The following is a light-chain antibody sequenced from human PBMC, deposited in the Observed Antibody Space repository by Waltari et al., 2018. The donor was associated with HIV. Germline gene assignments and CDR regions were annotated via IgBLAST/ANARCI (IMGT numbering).Light chain of an antibody. CDR1: SSNIGSNY. CDR3: AAWGDSLSSYV. J-gene: IGLJ1*01. Sequence: QSVLTQPPSASGTPGQRVTISCSGSSSNIGSNYVYWYQQLPGTAPKLLIYRNKQRPSGVPDRFSGSKSGTSASLASSGLRSEDEADYYCAAWGDSLSSYVFGTGTEVTVL. CDR2: RNK. V-gene: IGLV1-47*01.